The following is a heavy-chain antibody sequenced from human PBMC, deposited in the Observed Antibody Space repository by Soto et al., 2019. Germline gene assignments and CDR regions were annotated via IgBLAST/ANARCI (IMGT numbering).Heavy chain of an antibody. Sequence: QVQLVQSGAEVKKPGSSVKVSCKASGGTFSSYAISWVRQAPGQGLEWMGGIIPIFGTANYAQKFPGRVTIPADESTSTAYMELSSLSSEDTAVYYCARWPYSRNRFDYWGQGTLVTVSS. J-gene: IGHJ4*02. V-gene: IGHV1-69*12. CDR2: IIPIFGTA. CDR3: ARWPYSRNRFDY. D-gene: IGHD6-13*01. CDR1: GGTFSSYA.